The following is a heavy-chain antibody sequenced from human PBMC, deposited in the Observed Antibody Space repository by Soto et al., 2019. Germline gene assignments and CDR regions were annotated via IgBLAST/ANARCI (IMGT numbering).Heavy chain of an antibody. CDR1: GGSISGSSYY. Sequence: PSETLCLTCTVAGGSISGSSYYWGWIRQPPGKGLEWIGSIYYSGSTYYNPSLKSRVTISVDTSKNQFSLKLSSVTAADTAVYYCARHFGLRYFDWLQYVDPWGQGTLVTVSS. CDR3: ARHFGLRYFDWLQYVDP. D-gene: IGHD3-9*01. J-gene: IGHJ5*02. V-gene: IGHV4-39*01. CDR2: IYYSGST.